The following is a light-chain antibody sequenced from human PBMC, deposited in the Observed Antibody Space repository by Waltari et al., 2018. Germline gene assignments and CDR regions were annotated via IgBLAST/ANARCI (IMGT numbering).Light chain of an antibody. J-gene: IGLJ1*01. Sequence: QSALTQPASVSGSPGQSITISCLGTSSDVGGSDYVSWYQQHPGKAPRPIIYDVNKRPLGVSNRFSGSKSGNTASLTISGLQAEDEADYYCSSYTGSSTYVFGTGTEVTV. V-gene: IGLV2-14*03. CDR3: SSYTGSSTYV. CDR1: SSDVGGSDY. CDR2: DVN.